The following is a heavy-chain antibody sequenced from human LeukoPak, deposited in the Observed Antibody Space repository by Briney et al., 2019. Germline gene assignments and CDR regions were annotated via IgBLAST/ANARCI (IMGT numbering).Heavy chain of an antibody. J-gene: IGHJ4*02. CDR2: ISSSSSTT. D-gene: IGHD3-22*01. V-gene: IGHV3-48*01. CDR1: GFTFSSYS. CDR3: AKRLLRHDSSGYYRGGGFDY. Sequence: GGSLRLSCAASGFTFSSYSMNWVRQAPGKGLEWVSYISSSSSTTYYADSVKGRFTISRDNSKNTLYLQMNSLRAEDTAVYYCAKRLLRHDSSGYYRGGGFDYWGQGTLVTVSS.